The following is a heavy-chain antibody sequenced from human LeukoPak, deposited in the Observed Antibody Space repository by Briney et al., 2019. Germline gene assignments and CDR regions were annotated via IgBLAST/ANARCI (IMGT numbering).Heavy chain of an antibody. D-gene: IGHD5-12*01. CDR2: VIGSSGST. Sequence: GGSLRLSCAASGFTLSNYAMNWVRQAPGKGLEWVSVVIGSSGSTDYADSVKGRFTISRGNSKNTLYLEMNSLRAEDTAIYYCAKGGYDYIEIGYFDYWGQGTLVTVSS. CDR1: GFTLSNYA. J-gene: IGHJ4*02. V-gene: IGHV3-23*01. CDR3: AKGGYDYIEIGYFDY.